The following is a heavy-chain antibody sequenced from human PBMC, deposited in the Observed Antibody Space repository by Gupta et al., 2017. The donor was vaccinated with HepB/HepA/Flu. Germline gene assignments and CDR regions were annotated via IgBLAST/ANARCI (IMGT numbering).Heavy chain of an antibody. CDR1: GDSIGSGTYF. J-gene: IGHJ4*02. V-gene: IGHV4-31*02. CDR3: SRGRFGDLFDY. D-gene: IGHD3-10*01. CDR2: IHYTGST. Sequence: QVQLQESGPRLVKPSQTLSLTCTVSGDSIGSGTYFWTWIRQHPQKGLEWIGFIHYTGSTSYNPSLKSRISISLDTSQNQCSLNMESVTAADTAVYFCSRGRFGDLFDYWGPGILVTVSS.